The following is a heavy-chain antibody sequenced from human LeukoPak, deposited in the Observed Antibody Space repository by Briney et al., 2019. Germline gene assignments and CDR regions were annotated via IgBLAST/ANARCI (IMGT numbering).Heavy chain of an antibody. CDR2: SGSSGSTI. Sequence: GGSLRLSCAASGFTLSDYYMSWIRQAPGKGLEWVSYSGSSGSTIYYADSVKGRFAISRDNAKNSLYLQMNSLRAEDTAVYYCARRRDFIDYWGQGTLVTVSS. D-gene: IGHD3/OR15-3a*01. J-gene: IGHJ4*02. CDR1: GFTLSDYY. CDR3: ARRRDFIDY. V-gene: IGHV3-11*01.